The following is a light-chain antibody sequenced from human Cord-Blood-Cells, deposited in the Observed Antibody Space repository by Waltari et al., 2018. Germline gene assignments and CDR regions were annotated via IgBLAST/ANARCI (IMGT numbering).Light chain of an antibody. CDR2: AAS. Sequence: IQMTQSTSPLSASVGDRVTITCRASQSISSYLNWYQQKPGKAPKLLIYAASSLQSGVPSRFSGSGSGTDFTRTISSLQPEDFATYYCQQSYSTPYSFGQGTKLEIK. J-gene: IGKJ2*03. V-gene: IGKV1-39*01. CDR1: QSISSY. CDR3: QQSYSTPYS.